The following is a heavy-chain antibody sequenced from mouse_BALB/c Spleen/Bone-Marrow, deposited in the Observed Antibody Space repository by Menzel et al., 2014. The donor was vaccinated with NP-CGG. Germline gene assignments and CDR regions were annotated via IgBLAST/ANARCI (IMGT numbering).Heavy chain of an antibody. CDR3: TRLTYYGLTDY. CDR1: GFDFSRYW. Sequence: VQLQQSGGGLVQPGGSLKLSCTVSGFDFSRYWMSWVRQAPGKGLQWIGEINPESSTINYTPSLKDKFIISRGNAKNTLYLQMSKVRSEDTALYYCTRLTYYGLTDYWGQGTTLTVSS. V-gene: IGHV4-1*02. D-gene: IGHD1-2*01. J-gene: IGHJ2*01. CDR2: INPESSTI.